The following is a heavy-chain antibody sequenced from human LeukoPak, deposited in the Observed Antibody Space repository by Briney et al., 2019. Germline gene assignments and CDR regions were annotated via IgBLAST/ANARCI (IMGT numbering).Heavy chain of an antibody. CDR1: GFTFSSYS. Sequence: KAGGSLRLSCAASGFTFSSYSVNWVRQAPGKGLEWVSSISSSSSYIYYADSVKGRFTISRDNAKNSLYLQMNSLRAEDTAVYYCARDEYYDILTGYYQYYYYYGMYVWGQGTTVTVSS. D-gene: IGHD3-9*01. J-gene: IGHJ6*02. CDR3: ARDEYYDILTGYYQYYYYYGMYV. V-gene: IGHV3-21*01. CDR2: ISSSSSYI.